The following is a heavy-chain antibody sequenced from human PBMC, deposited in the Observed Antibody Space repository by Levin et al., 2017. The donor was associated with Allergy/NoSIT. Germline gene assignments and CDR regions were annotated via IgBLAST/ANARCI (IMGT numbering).Heavy chain of an antibody. D-gene: IGHD3-22*01. V-gene: IGHV3-48*03. J-gene: IGHJ4*02. CDR1: GFTFRSYE. Sequence: GGSLRLSCAASGFTFRSYEMHWVRQAPGKGLEWVSYISSSDSPIYYADSVKGRFTISRYHAKNSLYLQMNSLRAEDTAVYYCTGYYYDPSGYYYEYWGQGTLVTVSS. CDR2: ISSSDSPI. CDR3: TGYYYDPSGYYYEY.